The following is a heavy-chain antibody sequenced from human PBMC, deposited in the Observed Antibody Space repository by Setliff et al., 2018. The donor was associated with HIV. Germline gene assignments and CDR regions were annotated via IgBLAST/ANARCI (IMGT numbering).Heavy chain of an antibody. D-gene: IGHD2-2*01. Sequence: ASVKVSCKASGYTLSTYALYWVRQAPGQRLEWVGWINSDNGNTKFSQKFQGRLTITADTTASTAYMVLSSLTSEDTAVYYCARGGAREYQLLYNYFDPWGQGTLVTVSS. V-gene: IGHV1-3*01. J-gene: IGHJ5*02. CDR2: INSDNGNT. CDR3: ARGGAREYQLLYNYFDP. CDR1: GYTLSTYA.